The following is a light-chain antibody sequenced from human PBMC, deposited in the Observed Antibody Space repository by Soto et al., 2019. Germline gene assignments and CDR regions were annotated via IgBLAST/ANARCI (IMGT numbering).Light chain of an antibody. CDR3: QQYKSYYRT. J-gene: IGKJ1*01. Sequence: DIQMIQSPSTLSASVGDRVSITCRATQSIDIWLAWYQQKPGKAPKVLIYKASILESGVPSRFSGSGSGTEFTLTISSLQPEDFATYYCQQYKSYYRTFGQGTKVEIK. CDR1: QSIDIW. V-gene: IGKV1-5*03. CDR2: KAS.